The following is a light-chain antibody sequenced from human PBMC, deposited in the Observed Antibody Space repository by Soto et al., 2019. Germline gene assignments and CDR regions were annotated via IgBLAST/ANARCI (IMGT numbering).Light chain of an antibody. Sequence: EFVLTQSRGTLSLSPGERATLSCRASQSVSNSLAWYQLKPGQAPRLLIFDASIRATGIPDRFSGRGSGTDFTLTISRLEPEDFAVYYCQQYDNSVWTFGQGTKVDIK. CDR2: DAS. CDR1: QSVSNS. CDR3: QQYDNSVWT. V-gene: IGKV3-20*01. J-gene: IGKJ1*01.